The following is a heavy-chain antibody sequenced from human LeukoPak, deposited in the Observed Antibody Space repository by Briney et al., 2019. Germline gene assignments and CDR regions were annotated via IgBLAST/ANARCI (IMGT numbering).Heavy chain of an antibody. D-gene: IGHD6-19*01. CDR1: EFSFSTYW. Sequence: SGGSLRLSCAASEFSFSTYWMHWVRQTPGKGLEWISRINGDGRSTTYAEAVKGRFTISRDNAKNTLFLQLNSLRAEDKAVYYCTRGPYSTGWFPAAAEYFQHWGQGTLVTVSS. CDR2: INGDGRST. J-gene: IGHJ1*01. CDR3: TRGPYSTGWFPAAAEYFQH. V-gene: IGHV3-74*03.